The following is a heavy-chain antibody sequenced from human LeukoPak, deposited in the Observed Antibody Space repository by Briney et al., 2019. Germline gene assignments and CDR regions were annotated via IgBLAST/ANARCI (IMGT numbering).Heavy chain of an antibody. V-gene: IGHV3-30-3*01. Sequence: QSGGSLRLSCAASGFTFSSYWMSWVRQAPGKGLEWVAVISYDGSNKYYADSVKGRFTISRDNSKNTLYLQMNSLRVEDTAVYYCARAPVWFGEWFFDYWGQGTLVTVSS. J-gene: IGHJ4*02. D-gene: IGHD3-10*01. CDR1: GFTFSSYW. CDR2: ISYDGSNK. CDR3: ARAPVWFGEWFFDY.